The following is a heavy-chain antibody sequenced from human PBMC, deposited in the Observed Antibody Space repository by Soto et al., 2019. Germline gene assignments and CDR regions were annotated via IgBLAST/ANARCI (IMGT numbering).Heavy chain of an antibody. Sequence: PSETLSLTCTVSGGSISSYYWSWVRQPPGKGLEWIGYIYYSGSTNYNPPLKSRVTISVDTSKNQFSLKLSSVTAADTAVYYCARHSPYCSGGSCHAYWGQGTLVTVSS. CDR1: GGSISSYY. J-gene: IGHJ4*02. CDR2: IYYSGST. D-gene: IGHD2-15*01. V-gene: IGHV4-59*08. CDR3: ARHSPYCSGGSCHAY.